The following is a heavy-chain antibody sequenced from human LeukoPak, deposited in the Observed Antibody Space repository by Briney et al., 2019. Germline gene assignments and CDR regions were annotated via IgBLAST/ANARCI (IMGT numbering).Heavy chain of an antibody. CDR2: ISSSSSTI. CDR1: GFTFSSYS. CDR3: AGVIAAAGMDWFDP. Sequence: GGSLRLSCAASGFTFSSYSMNWVRQAPGKGLEWVSYISSSSSTIYYADSVKGRFTISRDNAKNSLYLQMNSLRAEDTAVYYCAGVIAAAGMDWFDPWGQGTLVTVSS. J-gene: IGHJ5*02. V-gene: IGHV3-48*01. D-gene: IGHD6-13*01.